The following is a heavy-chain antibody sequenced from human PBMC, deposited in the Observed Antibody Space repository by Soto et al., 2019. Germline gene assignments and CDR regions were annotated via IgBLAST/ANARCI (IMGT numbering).Heavy chain of an antibody. CDR2: ISSDSTYI. D-gene: IGHD2-15*01. CDR3: ARGGRVVVGAATRPLDY. CDR1: GFTFGSHS. J-gene: IGHJ4*02. Sequence: GGSLRLSCADSGFTFGSHSMFWVRQAPGKGLEWVSSISSDSTYIFYADSVKGRFAISRDNAKNSLYLQMDSLRAEDTAVYYCARGGRVVVGAATRPLDYWGKGTLVTVSS. V-gene: IGHV3-21*01.